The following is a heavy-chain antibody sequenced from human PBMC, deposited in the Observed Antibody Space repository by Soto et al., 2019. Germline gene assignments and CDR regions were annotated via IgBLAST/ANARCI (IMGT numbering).Heavy chain of an antibody. V-gene: IGHV3-11*01. CDR2: ISSSGSTI. Sequence: GGSLRLSCAASGFTFSDYYMSWIRQAPGKGLEWVSYISSSGSTIYYADSVKGRFTISRDNAKNSLYLQMNSLRAEDTAVYYCARAHIAAALNWFDPWGQGTLVTVSS. CDR1: GFTFSDYY. CDR3: ARAHIAAALNWFDP. D-gene: IGHD6-13*01. J-gene: IGHJ5*02.